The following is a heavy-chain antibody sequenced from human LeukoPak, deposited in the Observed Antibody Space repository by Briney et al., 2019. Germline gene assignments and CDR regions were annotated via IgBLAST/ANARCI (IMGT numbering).Heavy chain of an antibody. D-gene: IGHD6-6*01. CDR3: ARERVIAARPHFIYYYYMDV. J-gene: IGHJ6*03. CDR1: GGSISSYY. Sequence: SETLSLTCTVSGGSISSYYWGWIRQPAGKGLEWIGRIYTSGSTNYNPSLKSRVTISVDTSKNQFSLKLSSVTAADTAVYYCARERVIAARPHFIYYYYMDVWGKGTTVTVSS. V-gene: IGHV4-4*07. CDR2: IYTSGST.